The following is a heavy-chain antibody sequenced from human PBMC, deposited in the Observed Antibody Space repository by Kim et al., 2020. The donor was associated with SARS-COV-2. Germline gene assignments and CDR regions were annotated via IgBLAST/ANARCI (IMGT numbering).Heavy chain of an antibody. V-gene: IGHV3-64D*06. CDR3: VNPWRAGV. Sequence: GSTYYADSVKGRFTISRDNSKNTLYLQMSSLRAEDTAVYYCVNPWRAGVWGQGTTVTVSS. CDR2: GST. J-gene: IGHJ6*02.